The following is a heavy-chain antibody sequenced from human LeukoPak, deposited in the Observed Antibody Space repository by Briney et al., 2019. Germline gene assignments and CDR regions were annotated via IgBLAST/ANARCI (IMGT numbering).Heavy chain of an antibody. CDR2: IYYSGST. D-gene: IGHD1-26*01. Sequence: PSETLSLTCTVSGGSISSSSYYWGWIRQPPGKGLEWIGSIYYSGSTYYNPSLKSRVTISVDTSKNQFSLKLSSVTAADTAVYYGGRHGVWGGELPGDHWGQETLVTVSS. CDR3: GRHGVWGGELPGDH. CDR1: GGSISSSSYY. J-gene: IGHJ4*02. V-gene: IGHV4-39*01.